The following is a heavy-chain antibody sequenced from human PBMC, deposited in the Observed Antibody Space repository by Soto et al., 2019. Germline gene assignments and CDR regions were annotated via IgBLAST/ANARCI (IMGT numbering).Heavy chain of an antibody. V-gene: IGHV4-59*01. Sequence: PSETLSLTCTVSGGSISSYYWSWIRQPPGKGLEWIGYIYYSGSTNYNPSLKSRVTISVDTSKNQFSLKLSSVTAADTAVYYCARVPLAAAGHDYYYYGMDVWGQGTTVTVPS. D-gene: IGHD6-13*01. CDR2: IYYSGST. CDR1: GGSISSYY. J-gene: IGHJ6*02. CDR3: ARVPLAAAGHDYYYYGMDV.